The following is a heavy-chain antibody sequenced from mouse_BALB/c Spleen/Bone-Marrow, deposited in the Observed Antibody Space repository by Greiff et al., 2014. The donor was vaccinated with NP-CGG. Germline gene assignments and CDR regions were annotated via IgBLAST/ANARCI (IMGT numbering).Heavy chain of an antibody. V-gene: IGHV1-82*01. J-gene: IGHJ3*01. CDR3: ALYDYDGLSWFAY. CDR1: GYAFSSSW. D-gene: IGHD2-4*01. CDR2: IYPGDGNT. Sequence: LVESGPELVKPGASVKISCKASGYAFSSSWMNWAKQRPGQGLEWIGRIYPGDGNTNYNGKFKGKATLTADKSSTTAYMQLSSLTSVDSAVYFCALYDYDGLSWFAYWGQGTLVTVSA.